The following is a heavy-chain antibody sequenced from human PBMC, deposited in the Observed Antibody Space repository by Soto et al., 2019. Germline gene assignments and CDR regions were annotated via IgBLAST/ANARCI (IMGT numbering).Heavy chain of an antibody. J-gene: IGHJ6*02. CDR3: VKDMGQAAVGIRYPYGLDV. CDR2: LSSNGIGT. D-gene: IGHD6-13*01. CDR1: GFTVSSFG. Sequence: GGSLRLSCSGAGFTVSSFGMHWVRQAPGKGLEHVSTLSSNGIGTYYADSVKGRFTFSRDTSKNTLYLQMSSLRTEDTAVYYCVKDMGQAAVGIRYPYGLDVWGLGTTVTVSS. V-gene: IGHV3-64D*06.